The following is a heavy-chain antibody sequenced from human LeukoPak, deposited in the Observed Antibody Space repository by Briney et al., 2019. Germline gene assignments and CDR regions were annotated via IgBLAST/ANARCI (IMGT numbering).Heavy chain of an antibody. CDR3: ARSGSIAAFDDFDY. CDR1: GGSISGYY. V-gene: IGHV4-4*07. CDR2: VYTSGST. J-gene: IGHJ4*02. D-gene: IGHD6-6*01. Sequence: SETLSLTCSVSGGSISGYYWTWIRQPAGKGLEWIGRVYTSGSTHYNPSLKTRLTMSVDTSKNQFSLKLSSVTAADTAVYYCARSGSIAAFDDFDYWGQGTLVTVSS.